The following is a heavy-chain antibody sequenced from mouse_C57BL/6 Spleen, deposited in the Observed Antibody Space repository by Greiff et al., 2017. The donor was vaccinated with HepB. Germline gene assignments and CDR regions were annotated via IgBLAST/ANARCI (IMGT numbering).Heavy chain of an antibody. D-gene: IGHD2-2*01. Sequence: DVQLVEPGAGLVKPGGSLKLSCEASGFTFSSYCMPWVCQTPGKRLEWVGTISDGGSYTYYPDNVKGRFTITRDNAKTNLYLQMSQLKSEDAAMYYCARDGYEGAKTFDYWGQGTTLTVSS. CDR3: ARDGYEGAKTFDY. V-gene: IGHV5-4*01. CDR1: GFTFSSYC. J-gene: IGHJ2*01. CDR2: ISDGGSYT.